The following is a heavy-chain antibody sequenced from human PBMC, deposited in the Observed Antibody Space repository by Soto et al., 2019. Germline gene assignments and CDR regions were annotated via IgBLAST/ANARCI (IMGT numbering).Heavy chain of an antibody. D-gene: IGHD3-9*01. CDR3: ARGRYFDWLPGY. J-gene: IGHJ4*02. Sequence: KPSETLSLTCAVSGGSISSGDYSWSWIRQPPGKGLEWIGYIYHSGSTYYNPSLKSRVTMSMDRSKNHFSLKLSSVTAADTAVYYCARGRYFDWLPGYWGQGALVTVSS. CDR2: IYHSGST. V-gene: IGHV4-30-2*01. CDR1: GGSISSGDYS.